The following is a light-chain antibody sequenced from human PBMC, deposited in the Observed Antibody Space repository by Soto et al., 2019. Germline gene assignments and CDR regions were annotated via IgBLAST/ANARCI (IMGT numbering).Light chain of an antibody. Sequence: DIQMTQSPSSLSASVGDRVTLTCRASQDISQYLAWYQQRPGKVPKLLIYYASTLQSGVPSRFSGSGSGTEFTHTISSLQPEDVATYYCLKYNKDAPGTFGQGTKVEI. CDR2: YAS. CDR1: QDISQY. J-gene: IGKJ1*01. CDR3: LKYNKDAPGT. V-gene: IGKV1-27*01.